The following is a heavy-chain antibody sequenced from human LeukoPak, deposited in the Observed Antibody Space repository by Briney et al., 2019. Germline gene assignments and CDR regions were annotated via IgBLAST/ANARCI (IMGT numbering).Heavy chain of an antibody. V-gene: IGHV1-69*05. J-gene: IGHJ6*03. CDR1: GDIFNSYS. Sequence: VASVKVSCKASGDIFNSYSVSWVRQAPGQGLEWMGGIIPMFGSTNYAQKFEGRVTIATDQSTTTVYMELTSLTSEDTAVYYCARVGRSRGALPNFYYYMDVWGKGTTVTVSS. CDR2: IIPMFGST. D-gene: IGHD1-26*01. CDR3: ARVGRSRGALPNFYYYMDV.